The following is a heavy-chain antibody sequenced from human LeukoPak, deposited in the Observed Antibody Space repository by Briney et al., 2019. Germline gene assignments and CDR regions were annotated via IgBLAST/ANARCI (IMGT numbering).Heavy chain of an antibody. D-gene: IGHD1-1*01. V-gene: IGHV3-13*05. J-gene: IGHJ4*02. CDR3: ARECKRWVRVDY. CDR1: GFTFSGYD. CDR2: IGTAGDP. Sequence: GGSLRLSCAASGFTFSGYDMHWVRQATGKGPEWVSAIGTAGDPYYSGSVKGRLTISRENAKNSLYLQINSVRAGDTAVYYCARECKRWVRVDYWGQGTLVTVSS.